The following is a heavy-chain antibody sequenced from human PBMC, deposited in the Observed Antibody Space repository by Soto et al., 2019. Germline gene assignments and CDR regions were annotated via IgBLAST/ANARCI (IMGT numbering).Heavy chain of an antibody. Sequence: QVKLVQSGAEVKKPGASVKISCKAYGYTFTRYTMNWVRQAPGQRLEWMGWINPDNGNTKSSQKFQDRVIITRDTSASTAYMDLSSLRSVDTAVYYCARGIATGQLDPWGQGTLVTVSS. J-gene: IGHJ5*02. CDR2: INPDNGNT. D-gene: IGHD2-15*01. CDR3: ARGIATGQLDP. CDR1: GYTFTRYT. V-gene: IGHV1-3*01.